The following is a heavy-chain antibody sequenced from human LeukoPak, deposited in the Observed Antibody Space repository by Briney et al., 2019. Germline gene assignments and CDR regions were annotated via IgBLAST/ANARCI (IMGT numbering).Heavy chain of an antibody. Sequence: KSSETLSLTCAVYGGSFSDYYWTWIRQPPGRGLEWIGEINHSGSTKYSPSLRGRVTISVDTSENQFSLKVSSVTAADTAVYYCARAGPLIMAAATPSFDYWGPGTLVTVSS. D-gene: IGHD2-15*01. V-gene: IGHV4-34*01. CDR2: INHSGST. CDR1: GGSFSDYY. J-gene: IGHJ4*02. CDR3: ARAGPLIMAAATPSFDY.